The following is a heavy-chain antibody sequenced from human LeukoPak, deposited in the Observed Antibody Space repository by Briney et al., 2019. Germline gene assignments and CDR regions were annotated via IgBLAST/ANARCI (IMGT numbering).Heavy chain of an antibody. V-gene: IGHV4-59*08. CDR2: IYYSGST. J-gene: IGHJ2*01. D-gene: IGHD1-1*01. CDR3: ARPQLSYWYFDL. CDR1: GGSISSYY. Sequence: PSETLSLTCNVSGGSISSYYWSWIRQPPGKGLEWIGYIYYSGSTNYNPSLKSRVTISVDTSKNQFSLKLSSVTAADTAVYYCARPQLSYWYFDLWGRGTLVTVSS.